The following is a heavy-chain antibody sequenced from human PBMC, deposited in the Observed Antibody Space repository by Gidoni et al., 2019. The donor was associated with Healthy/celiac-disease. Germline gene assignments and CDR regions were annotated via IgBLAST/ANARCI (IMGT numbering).Heavy chain of an antibody. CDR1: GFTFSSEG. D-gene: IGHD6-13*01. CDR2: IWYDGSNK. Sequence: QVELGESGGGVVQPGRSRGRACAASGFTFSSEGLHWVRQAPGKGLDWVAVIWYDGSNKYYADSVKGRFTISRDNSKNTLYLQMNSLRAEDTAVYYCAREGIAAAGTHYYYGMDVWGQGTTVTVSS. CDR3: AREGIAAAGTHYYYGMDV. V-gene: IGHV3-33*01. J-gene: IGHJ6*02.